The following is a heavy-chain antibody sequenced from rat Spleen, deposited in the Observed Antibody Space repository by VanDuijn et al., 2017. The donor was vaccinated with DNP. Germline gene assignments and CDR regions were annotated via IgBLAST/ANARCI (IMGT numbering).Heavy chain of an antibody. CDR3: TTHNSGYFDY. CDR1: GFTFSNYD. Sequence: EVHLVESGGGLVQPGRSLKLSCAASGFTFSNYDMAWVRQAPKKGLEWVATISPDGDRTYYRDSVKGRFTISRDNAKNSLYLQMDSLRSEDTATYYCTTHNSGYFDYWGQGVMVTVSS. J-gene: IGHJ2*01. CDR2: ISPDGDRT. V-gene: IGHV5-27*01. D-gene: IGHD4-3*01.